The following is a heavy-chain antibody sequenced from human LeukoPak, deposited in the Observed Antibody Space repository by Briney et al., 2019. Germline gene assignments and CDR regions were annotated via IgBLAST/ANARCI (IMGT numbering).Heavy chain of an antibody. CDR2: IYYSGIT. J-gene: IGHJ4*02. Sequence: PSETLSLTCTASGDSISDYYCSWIRQPPGKGLEWIGYIYYSGITNYNPSLKSRVTISVDTSKNQFSLKLSSVTAADTAVYYCARDRGVAGSFDYWGQGTLVTVSS. CDR1: GDSISDYY. V-gene: IGHV4-59*01. CDR3: ARDRGVAGSFDY. D-gene: IGHD6-19*01.